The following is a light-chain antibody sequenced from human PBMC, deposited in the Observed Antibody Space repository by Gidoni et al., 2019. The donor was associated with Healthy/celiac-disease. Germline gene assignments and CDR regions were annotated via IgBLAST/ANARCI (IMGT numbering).Light chain of an antibody. CDR2: GNS. J-gene: IGLJ3*02. V-gene: IGLV1-40*01. CDR1: SSNIGAGYD. CDR3: QSYDSSLSGWV. Sequence: QSVLTQPPSVSGAPGQRVTISCTGSSSNIGAGYDVHWYQQLPGTAPKLLIYGNSNRPSGVPDRFSGSKSGTSASLAITVLQAYDEADYYCQSYDSSLSGWVFGGGTKLTVL.